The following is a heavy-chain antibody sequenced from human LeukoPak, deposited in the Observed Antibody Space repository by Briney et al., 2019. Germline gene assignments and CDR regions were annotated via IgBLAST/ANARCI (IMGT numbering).Heavy chain of an antibody. V-gene: IGHV1-69*05. CDR1: GGTFSSYA. Sequence: SVKVSCKASGGTFSSYAISWVRQAPGQGLEWMGRIIPIFGTANYAQKFQGRVMITTDESTSTAYMELSSLRSEDTAVYYCARNLAGTEGNYWGQGTLVTVSS. D-gene: IGHD6-19*01. J-gene: IGHJ4*02. CDR3: ARNLAGTEGNY. CDR2: IIPIFGTA.